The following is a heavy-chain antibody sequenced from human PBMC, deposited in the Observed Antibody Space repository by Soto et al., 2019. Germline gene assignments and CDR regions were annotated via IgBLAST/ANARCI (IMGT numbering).Heavy chain of an antibody. V-gene: IGHV1-69*12. CDR2: IIPMFGTA. CDR1: GGTFSTYA. D-gene: IGHD5-18*01. CDR3: ASGIQLWLRRINNGYSG. J-gene: IGHJ4*02. Sequence: QVQLVQSGAEVNKPESSVKGSCKAPGGTFSTYAISWVRQAPGQGLEGMGGIIPMFGTANYAQRVQDRVTITADESTNTVYMELSSLRSEDTAVYFCASGIQLWLRRINNGYSGWGQGTLVTVSS.